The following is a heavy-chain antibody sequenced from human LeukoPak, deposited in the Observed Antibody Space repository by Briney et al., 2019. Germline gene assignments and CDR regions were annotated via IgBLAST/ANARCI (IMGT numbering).Heavy chain of an antibody. J-gene: IGHJ4*02. D-gene: IGHD3-16*02. CDR1: GFTFGDYA. V-gene: IGHV3-49*03. CDR2: IRSKSYGGAT. CDR3: TRGVINFYYFDY. Sequence: GGSLRLSCTVSGFTFGDYAMGWFRQAPGKGLEWVGFIRSKSYGGATEYAASLKGGFTISRDDSKSIAYLQMNSLKTEDTAVYYCTRGVINFYYFDYWGQGTLVTVSS.